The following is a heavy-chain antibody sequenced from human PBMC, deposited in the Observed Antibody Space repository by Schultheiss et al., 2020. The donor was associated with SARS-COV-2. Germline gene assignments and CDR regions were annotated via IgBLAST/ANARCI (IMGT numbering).Heavy chain of an antibody. CDR2: ISYDGSNK. D-gene: IGHD1-26*01. Sequence: GGSLRLSCAASGFTFSSYAMHWVRQAPGKGLEWVAVISYDGSNKYYADSVKGRFTISRDNAKNSLYLQMNSLRAEDTAVYYCARHGQFSYHSGSYFMDYYGMDVWGQGTTVTVSS. CDR1: GFTFSSYA. CDR3: ARHGQFSYHSGSYFMDYYGMDV. J-gene: IGHJ6*02. V-gene: IGHV3-30*04.